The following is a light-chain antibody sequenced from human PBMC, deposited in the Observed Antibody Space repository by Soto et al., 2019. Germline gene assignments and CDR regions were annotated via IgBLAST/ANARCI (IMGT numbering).Light chain of an antibody. CDR3: VSFTTKSSYV. V-gene: IGLV2-14*03. J-gene: IGLJ1*01. CDR2: DIN. Sequence: ALTQPASVSGSPGQSITISCTGTNSDVGAYIYVSWYQQHPGKAPKLMVYDINNRPSGVSNRFSGSKSANTASLTISGLQADDEADYYCVSFTTKSSYVFGTGDQGHRP. CDR1: NSDVGAYIY.